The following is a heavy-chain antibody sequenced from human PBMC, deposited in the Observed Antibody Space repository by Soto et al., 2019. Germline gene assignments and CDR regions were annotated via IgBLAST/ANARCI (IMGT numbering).Heavy chain of an antibody. J-gene: IGHJ6*03. D-gene: IGHD6-13*01. Sequence: PGGSLRLSCAASGFTFSSYAMSWVRQAPGKGLEWVSAISGSGGSTYYADSVKGRFTISRDNSKNTLYLQMNSLRAEDTAVYYCANNLAAAANKVYYYYYMDVWGKGTTVTVSS. CDR2: ISGSGGST. CDR3: ANNLAAAANKVYYYYYMDV. V-gene: IGHV3-23*01. CDR1: GFTFSSYA.